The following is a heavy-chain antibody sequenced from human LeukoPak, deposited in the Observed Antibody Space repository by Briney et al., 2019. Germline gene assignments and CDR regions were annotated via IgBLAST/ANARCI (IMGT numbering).Heavy chain of an antibody. CDR2: INHSGST. J-gene: IGHJ4*02. CDR1: GGSFSGYY. Sequence: SETLSLTCAVYGGSFSGYYWSWIRQPPGKGLEWVGEINHSGSTKYNTYLKSRVTISVDTSKKQFSLKVSSMTAADTAVYYCARRRVKMLSVRGVIDYGGQGTLVTVSA. CDR3: ARRRVKMLSVRGVIDY. V-gene: IGHV4-34*01. D-gene: IGHD3-10*01.